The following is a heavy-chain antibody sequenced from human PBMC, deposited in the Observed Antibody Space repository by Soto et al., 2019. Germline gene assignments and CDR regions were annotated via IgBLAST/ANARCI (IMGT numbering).Heavy chain of an antibody. CDR1: GFSLNNYA. CDR3: AKRLGDFASGTTPFYY. Sequence: EVQLLESGGGLVQPGGSLRLACAASGFSLNNYAMSWVRQAPGKGVELVYAISGSGGGTYYADSLKGRFTNSTDKSNNTLYLQMNSLRPEDTDVYYCAKRLGDFASGTTPFYYWGQGTLVTVSS. D-gene: IGHD1-26*01. V-gene: IGHV3-23*01. J-gene: IGHJ4*02. CDR2: ISGSGGGT.